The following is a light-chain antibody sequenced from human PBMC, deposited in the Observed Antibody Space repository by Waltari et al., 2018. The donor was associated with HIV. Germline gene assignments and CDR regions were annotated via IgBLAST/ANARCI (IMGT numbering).Light chain of an antibody. V-gene: IGLV3-21*02. Sequence: SYVLTQPPSVSVAPGQTARITCGGHKIGSKSVQWYQQKPGQAPVLVVYDSSDRPSGIPERFSGSNSGNTATLTISRVEAGDEADFHCQVWDSSSDHVVFGGGTKLTVL. CDR2: DSS. J-gene: IGLJ2*01. CDR1: KIGSKS. CDR3: QVWDSSSDHVV.